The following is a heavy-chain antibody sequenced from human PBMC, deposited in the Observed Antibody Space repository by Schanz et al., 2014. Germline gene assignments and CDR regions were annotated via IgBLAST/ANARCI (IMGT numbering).Heavy chain of an antibody. Sequence: QVQLVQSGAEVKQPGASVKVSCKASGYTFTSYYMHWVRQAPGQGLEWMGIINPSSGTTRIAQNFQGRLIMTTDTSTTTVYMELRGLRSDDTAVYYCATNSPFRIVRGSNAFDAWGQGTMVTVSS. J-gene: IGHJ3*01. CDR3: ATNSPFRIVRGSNAFDA. V-gene: IGHV1-46*03. D-gene: IGHD3-10*01. CDR2: INPSSGTT. CDR1: GYTFTSYY.